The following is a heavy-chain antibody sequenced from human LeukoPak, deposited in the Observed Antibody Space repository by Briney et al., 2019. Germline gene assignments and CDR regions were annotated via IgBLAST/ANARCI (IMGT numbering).Heavy chain of an antibody. J-gene: IGHJ6*03. Sequence: GGSLRLSCAASGFTFSSYSLNWVRQAPGKGLDWVSSISSSSSYIYYADSVKGRFTISRDNAENSLYLQMNSLRAEDTAVYSCARGAGPYYYHYMDVWGKGTTVTVSS. CDR3: ARGAGPYYYHYMDV. CDR1: GFTFSSYS. V-gene: IGHV3-21*06. D-gene: IGHD6-13*01. CDR2: ISSSSSYI.